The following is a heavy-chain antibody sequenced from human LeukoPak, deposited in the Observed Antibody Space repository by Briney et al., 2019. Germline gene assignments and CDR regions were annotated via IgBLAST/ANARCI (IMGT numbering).Heavy chain of an antibody. V-gene: IGHV3-30*18. CDR3: AKWKNYYDSSGYY. CDR1: GFTFSSHG. CDR2: ISSDGSDE. Sequence: GGSLRLSCAASGFTFSSHGMHWVRQAPGKGLEGVTLISSDGSDEYYADSVKGRFTISRDNSKNTLYLQMNSLRAEDTAVYYCAKWKNYYDSSGYYWGQGTLVTASS. J-gene: IGHJ4*02. D-gene: IGHD3-22*01.